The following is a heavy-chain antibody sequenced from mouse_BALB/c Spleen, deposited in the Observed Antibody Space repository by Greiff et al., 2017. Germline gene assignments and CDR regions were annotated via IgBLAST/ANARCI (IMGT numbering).Heavy chain of an antibody. Sequence: EVNLVESGGGLVKPGGSLKLSCAASGFTFSSYAMSWVRQSPEKRLEWVAEISSGGSYTYYPDTVTGRFTISRDNAKNTLYLEMSSLRSEDTAMYYCARVERGDYYFDYWGQGTTLTVSS. J-gene: IGHJ2*01. V-gene: IGHV5-9-4*01. CDR2: ISSGGSYT. CDR3: ARVERGDYYFDY. D-gene: IGHD2-4*01. CDR1: GFTFSSYA.